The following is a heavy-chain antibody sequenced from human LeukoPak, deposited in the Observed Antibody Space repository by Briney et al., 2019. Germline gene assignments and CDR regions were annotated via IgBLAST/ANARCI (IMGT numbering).Heavy chain of an antibody. CDR2: ISSSGSTI. J-gene: IGHJ4*02. V-gene: IGHV3-11*01. D-gene: IGHD6-6*01. CDR3: ARDSSSSQTVFDY. Sequence: AGGSLRLSCVASGFTFSDYYMSWIRQAPGKGLEWVSYISSSGSTIYYADSVKGRFTISRDNAKNSLYLQMNSLRAEDTAVYYCARDSSSSQTVFDYWGQGTLVTVSS. CDR1: GFTFSDYY.